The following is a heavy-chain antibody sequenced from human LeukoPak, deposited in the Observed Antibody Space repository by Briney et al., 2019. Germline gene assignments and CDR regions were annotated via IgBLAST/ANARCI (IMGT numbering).Heavy chain of an antibody. D-gene: IGHD5-24*01. V-gene: IGHV3-30*18. Sequence: GGSLRLSCAASGFTSSSYGMRWVRQAPGKGLEWVAVISYDGSNKYYADSVKGRFTISRDNSKNTLYLQMNSLRAEDTAVYYCANTPRDGYRFDYWGQGTLVTVSS. CDR3: ANTPRDGYRFDY. J-gene: IGHJ4*02. CDR1: GFTSSSYG. CDR2: ISYDGSNK.